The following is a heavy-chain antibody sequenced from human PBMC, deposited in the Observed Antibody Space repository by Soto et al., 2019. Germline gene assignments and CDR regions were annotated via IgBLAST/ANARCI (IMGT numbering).Heavy chain of an antibody. J-gene: IGHJ3*02. CDR1: GFTFSSYA. V-gene: IGHV3-30-3*01. Sequence: QAQLVESWGGVVQPGRSLRLSCAASGFTFSSYAMHWVRQAPGKGLEWVAVISYDGSNKYYADSVKGRFTISRDNSKNTLYLQMNSLRAEDTAVYYCGRDRQLLWFGELTFPNAFDIWGQGRMVTVSS. D-gene: IGHD3-10*01. CDR2: ISYDGSNK. CDR3: GRDRQLLWFGELTFPNAFDI.